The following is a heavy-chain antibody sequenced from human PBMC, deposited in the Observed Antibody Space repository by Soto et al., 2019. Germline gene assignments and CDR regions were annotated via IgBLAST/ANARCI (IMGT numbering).Heavy chain of an antibody. V-gene: IGHV5-51*01. CDR3: ARGSQPRRWFRNLRGYWFDP. Sequence: HGESLKISCKASGHNFGNYWIGWVRQISGKGLEWMGITYPDNSQTLYSPSFQGQLTISVDKSISTAYMELSSLRSEDTAVYYCARGSQPRRWFRNLRGYWFDPWGQGTLVTVSS. CDR2: TYPDNSQT. CDR1: GHNFGNYW. D-gene: IGHD1-7*01. J-gene: IGHJ5*02.